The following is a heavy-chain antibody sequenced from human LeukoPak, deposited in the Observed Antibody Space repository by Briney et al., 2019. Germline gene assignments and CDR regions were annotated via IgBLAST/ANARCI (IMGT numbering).Heavy chain of an antibody. V-gene: IGHV1-2*06. CDR2: INPNNGGT. CDR1: GYTSTVYY. D-gene: IGHD1-26*01. Sequence: ASVKVSCKASGYTSTVYYMHWLRQAPGQGLEWMGRINPNNGGTNYAQNFQGRVTMTRDTSISTAYMELSSLISDDTAVYYCASQNMEWELLAFDYWGQGTLVTVSS. CDR3: ASQNMEWELLAFDY. J-gene: IGHJ4*02.